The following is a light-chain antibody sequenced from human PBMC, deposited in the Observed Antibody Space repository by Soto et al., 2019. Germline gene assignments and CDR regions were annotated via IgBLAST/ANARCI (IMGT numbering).Light chain of an antibody. Sequence: QSALTQPASVSGSPGQSITISCTRTSNDFGTYYFVSWYQQHPDKAPKLIIYDGTERPSGVSNRFSGSKSGNTASLTISGLQAEDEAHYYCSSYTSSSTLVVFGGGTKLTVL. CDR3: SSYTSSSTLVV. J-gene: IGLJ2*01. CDR2: DGT. CDR1: SNDFGTYYF. V-gene: IGLV2-14*02.